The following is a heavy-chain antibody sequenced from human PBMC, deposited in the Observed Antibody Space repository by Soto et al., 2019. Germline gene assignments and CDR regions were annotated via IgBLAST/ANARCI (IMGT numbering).Heavy chain of an antibody. Sequence: SVKVSCKASGGTFSSYAISWVRQAPGQGLEWMGGIIPIFGTANYAQKFQGRVTITADESTSTAYMELSSLRSDDTAVYYCALGSSITVVRGVIIIGYFQHWGQGTLVSVSS. D-gene: IGHD3-10*01. CDR3: ALGSSITVVRGVIIIGYFQH. J-gene: IGHJ1*01. CDR1: GGTFSSYA. V-gene: IGHV1-69*13. CDR2: IIPIFGTA.